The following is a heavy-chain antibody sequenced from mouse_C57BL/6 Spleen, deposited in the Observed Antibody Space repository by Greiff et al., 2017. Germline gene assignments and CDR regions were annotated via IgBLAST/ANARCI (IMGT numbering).Heavy chain of an antibody. CDR2: IDPENGDT. CDR3: TTSNYSNYFFAY. V-gene: IGHV14-4*01. Sequence: EVQGVESGAELVRPGASVKLSCTASGFNIKDDYMHWVKQRPEQGLEWIGWIDPENGDTEYASKFQGKATITADTSSNTAYLQLSSLTSEDTAVYYCTTSNYSNYFFAYWGQGTLVTVSA. CDR1: GFNIKDDY. J-gene: IGHJ3*01. D-gene: IGHD2-5*01.